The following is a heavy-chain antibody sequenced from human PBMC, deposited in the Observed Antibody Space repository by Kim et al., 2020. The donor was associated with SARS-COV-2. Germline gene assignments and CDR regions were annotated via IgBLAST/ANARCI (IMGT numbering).Heavy chain of an antibody. CDR1: GGSISSGSYY. CDR2: IYTSGST. Sequence: SETLSLTCTVSGGSISSGSYYWSWIRQPAGKGLEWIGRIYTSGSTNYNPSLKSRVTISVDTSMNQFSLKLSSVTAADTAVYYCARDTGPEQWLARGGWFDPWGQGTLVTVSS. D-gene: IGHD6-19*01. CDR3: ARDTGPEQWLARGGWFDP. V-gene: IGHV4-61*02. J-gene: IGHJ5*02.